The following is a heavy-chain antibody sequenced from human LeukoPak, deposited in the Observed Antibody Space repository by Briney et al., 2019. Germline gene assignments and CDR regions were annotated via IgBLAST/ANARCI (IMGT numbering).Heavy chain of an antibody. CDR2: IYTSGIT. CDR1: GGSISSYY. J-gene: IGHJ4*02. CDR3: ARRLDD. V-gene: IGHV4-4*08. Sequence: SETLSLTCTVSGGSISSYYWSWIRQPPGKGLEWFGYIYTSGITNYNPSLKSRVTISVDTSKNQFSLKLTSVTAADTAVYYCARRLDDWGQGTLVTVSS.